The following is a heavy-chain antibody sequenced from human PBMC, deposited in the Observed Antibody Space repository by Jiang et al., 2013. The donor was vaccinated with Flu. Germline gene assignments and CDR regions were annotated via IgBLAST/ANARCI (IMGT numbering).Heavy chain of an antibody. J-gene: IGHJ6*02. D-gene: IGHD5-12*01. CDR3: AKDRGGAYHYDNYYYSGMDV. V-gene: IGHV3-23*01. Sequence: QLLESGGGLVQPGGSLRLSCAASGFTFNRYAMTWVRQAPGKGLEWVSGISGSGDTTYYADSVKGRFTVSRDNSKNTLYLQMNSLRAEDTAVYYCAKDRGGAYHYDNYYYSGMDVWGQGTAVTVSS. CDR1: GFTFNRYA. CDR2: ISGSGDTT.